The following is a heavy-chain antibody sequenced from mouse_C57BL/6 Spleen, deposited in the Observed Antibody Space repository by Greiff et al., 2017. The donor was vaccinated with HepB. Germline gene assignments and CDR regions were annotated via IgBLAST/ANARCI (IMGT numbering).Heavy chain of an antibody. D-gene: IGHD2-12*01. CDR3: ARSYYTYAMDY. V-gene: IGHV1-80*01. CDR2: IYPGDGDT. CDR1: GYAFSSYW. Sequence: VKLQESGAELVKPGASVKISCKASGYAFSSYWMNWVKQRPGKGLEWIGQIYPGDGDTNYNGKFKGKATLTADKSSSTAYMQLSSLTSEDSAVYFCARSYYTYAMDYWGQGTSVTVSS. J-gene: IGHJ4*01.